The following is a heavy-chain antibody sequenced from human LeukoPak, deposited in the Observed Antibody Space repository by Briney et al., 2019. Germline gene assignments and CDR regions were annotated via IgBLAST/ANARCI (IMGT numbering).Heavy chain of an antibody. V-gene: IGHV4-59*08. CDR3: ARWDYDGSGYRKFDF. D-gene: IGHD3-22*01. CDR1: GGSIGGYY. CDR2: IYYNGIT. J-gene: IGHJ4*02. Sequence: SETLSLTCTVSGGSIGGYYRIWIRQPPGKGLEYIGYIYYNGITNYNPSLRSRVTISVDTSKNQFSLRLSSVTAADTAVYCCARWDYDGSGYRKFDFWGQGTLVTVSS.